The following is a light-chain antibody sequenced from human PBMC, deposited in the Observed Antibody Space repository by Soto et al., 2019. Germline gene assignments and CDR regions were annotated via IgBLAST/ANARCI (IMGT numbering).Light chain of an antibody. CDR1: SSDVGSYKY. CDR2: DVS. CDR3: SSYTSSSTVV. V-gene: IGLV2-14*01. Sequence: QSALTQPASVSGSPGQSITISCTGTSSDVGSYKYVSWYQQHPGKAPKLMIYDVSNRPSGVSNRFSGSKSGNTASLTISGLQAEEEVDYYCSSYTSSSTVVFGGGTKLTVL. J-gene: IGLJ2*01.